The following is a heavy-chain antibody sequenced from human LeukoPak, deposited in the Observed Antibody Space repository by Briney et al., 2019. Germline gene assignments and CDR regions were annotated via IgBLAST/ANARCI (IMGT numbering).Heavy chain of an antibody. D-gene: IGHD3-3*01. CDR3: ARPAHYDFWSGYFDY. CDR1: GFTFSSYA. V-gene: IGHV3-30-3*01. J-gene: IGHJ4*02. Sequence: GGSLRLSCAASGFTFSSYAMHWVRQAPGKGLEWVAVIPYDGSNKYYADSVKGRFTISRDNSKNTLYLQMNSLRAEDTAVYYCARPAHYDFWSGYFDYWGQGTLVTVSS. CDR2: IPYDGSNK.